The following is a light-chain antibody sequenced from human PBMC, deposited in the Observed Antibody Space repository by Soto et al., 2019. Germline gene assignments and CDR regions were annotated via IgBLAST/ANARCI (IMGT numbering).Light chain of an antibody. CDR2: DVN. CDR3: XSYAXXYXWV. CDR1: SSDVGGYNY. V-gene: IGLV2-11*01. Sequence: QSALTQPRSVSGSPGQSVTISCTGTSSDVGGYNYVSWYQQHPGKAPKLMIYDVNKRPSGVPDRFSGSKSGNTASLTISGLQAEDEADYYXXSYAXXYXWVXGGGTKLTV. J-gene: IGLJ3*02.